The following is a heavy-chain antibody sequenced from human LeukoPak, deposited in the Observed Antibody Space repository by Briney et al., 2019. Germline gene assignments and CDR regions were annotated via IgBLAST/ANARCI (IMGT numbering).Heavy chain of an antibody. CDR1: GLTFSSYE. V-gene: IGHV3-48*03. J-gene: IGHJ4*02. D-gene: IGHD3-22*01. CDR3: ARDWGDSSGYYPFDY. Sequence: PGGSLRLSCAASGLTFSSYEMNWVRQAPGKGLEWVSYISSSGNTIYYADSVKDRFTISRDNAKNSLYLQMNSLRAEDTAVYYCARDWGDSSGYYPFDYWGQGTLVTVSS. CDR2: ISSSGNTI.